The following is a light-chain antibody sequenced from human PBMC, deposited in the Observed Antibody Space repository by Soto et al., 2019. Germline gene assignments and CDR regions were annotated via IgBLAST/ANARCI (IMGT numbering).Light chain of an antibody. CDR2: GAS. Sequence: EIVMTQSPATLSVSPGERATLSCRAGQSLSNNFAWYQQKPGQAPRLLIYGASTRAAGIPARFSGSGSGTEFTLTISSVQSEDSAVYYCQQYNDWWTFGQGTKVDIK. V-gene: IGKV3-15*01. J-gene: IGKJ1*01. CDR3: QQYNDWWT. CDR1: QSLSNN.